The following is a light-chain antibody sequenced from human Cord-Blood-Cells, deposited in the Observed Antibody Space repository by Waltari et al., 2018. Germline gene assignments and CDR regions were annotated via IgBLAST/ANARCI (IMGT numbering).Light chain of an antibody. V-gene: IGKV3-11*01. Sequence: EIVLTQSPATLSLSPGERATLSCRASQSVISYLAWYQQKPGQAPRLLIYYASNRATGIPARFSGSGSGTDFTLTISSLEPEDFAVYDCQQRSNWPPGIPFGQGTRLEIK. CDR3: QQRSNWPPGIP. J-gene: IGKJ5*01. CDR1: QSVISY. CDR2: YAS.